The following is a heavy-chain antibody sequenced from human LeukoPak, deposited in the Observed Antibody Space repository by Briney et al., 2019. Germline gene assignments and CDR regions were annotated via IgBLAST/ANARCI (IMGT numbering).Heavy chain of an antibody. J-gene: IGHJ4*02. D-gene: IGHD2-2*01. CDR3: AKDRKYCTTTSCPFYFDY. Sequence: GGSLRLSCAASGFTFSSYAMSWVRQAPGKGLEWVSAISGSGGSTYYADSVKGRFTISRDNSKNTLYLQMNSLRAEDTAVYYCAKDRKYCTTTSCPFYFDYWGQGTLVTVSS. CDR1: GFTFSSYA. CDR2: ISGSGGST. V-gene: IGHV3-23*01.